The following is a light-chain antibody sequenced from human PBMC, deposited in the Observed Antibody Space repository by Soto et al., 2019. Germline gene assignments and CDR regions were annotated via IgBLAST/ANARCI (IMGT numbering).Light chain of an antibody. CDR3: QQYGSSLFT. CDR1: QTVSGNY. V-gene: IGKV3-20*01. CDR2: GAS. J-gene: IGKJ3*01. Sequence: NVLTQSPGTLSLSPGERATLSCRASQTVSGNYVAWYQQKPGQTPRLLIYGASSRATGIPDRFSGSGSGTDFTLTISRLEPEDFAVYYCQQYGSSLFTFGPGTKVDIK.